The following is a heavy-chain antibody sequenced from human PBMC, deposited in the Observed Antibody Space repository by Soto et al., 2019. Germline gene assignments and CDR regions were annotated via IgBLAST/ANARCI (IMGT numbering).Heavy chain of an antibody. CDR1: GGSFSGYY. CDR3: ARGLFGYGT. Sequence: SETLSLTCAVYGGSFSGYYWSWIRQPPGKGLEWIGEINHSGSTNYNPSLKSRVTISVDTSKNQFSLKLSSVTAADTAVHYCARGLFGYGTWGKGTLVTVSS. J-gene: IGHJ4*02. CDR2: INHSGST. V-gene: IGHV4-34*01. D-gene: IGHD5-12*01.